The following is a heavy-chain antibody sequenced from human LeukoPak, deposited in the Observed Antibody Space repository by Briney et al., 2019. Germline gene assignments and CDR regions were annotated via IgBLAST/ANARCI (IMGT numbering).Heavy chain of an antibody. Sequence: AASVKVSCKASGYTFTSYGISWVRQAPGQGLEWMGWISAYNGNTNYAQKLQGRVTMTTDTSTSTAYMELRSLRSDDTAVYYCARSRVAGPDPDAFDIWGQGTMVTVSS. J-gene: IGHJ3*02. CDR2: ISAYNGNT. D-gene: IGHD6-19*01. V-gene: IGHV1-18*01. CDR1: GYTFTSYG. CDR3: ARSRVAGPDPDAFDI.